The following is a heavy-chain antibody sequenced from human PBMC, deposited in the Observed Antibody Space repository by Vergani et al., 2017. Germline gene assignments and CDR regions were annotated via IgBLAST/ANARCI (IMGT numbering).Heavy chain of an antibody. CDR3: ARDLYYGSGSLARSYYYYGMDV. CDR1: GFTFSSYS. Sequence: EVQLLESGGGLVQPGGSLRLSCAASGFTFSSYSMNWVRQAPGKGLEWVSSISSSSSYIYYADSVKGRFTISRDNAKNSLYLQMNSLRAEDTAVYYCARDLYYGSGSLARSYYYYGMDVWGQGTTVTVSS. J-gene: IGHJ6*02. V-gene: IGHV3-21*01. D-gene: IGHD3-10*01. CDR2: ISSSSSYI.